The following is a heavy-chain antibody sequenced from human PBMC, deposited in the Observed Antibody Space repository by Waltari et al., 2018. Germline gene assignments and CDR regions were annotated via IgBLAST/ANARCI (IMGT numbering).Heavy chain of an antibody. D-gene: IGHD1-26*01. Sequence: QLVESGGGLVQPGGSLRLSCAASGFTFSNSWRHWVRQAPGKGLVWVSRIKPDGTYTTYADSVRGRFTVSRDNAKSTLYLQMNSLRAEDTALYYCAAFDSGYFDDWGQGTLVTVSS. CDR2: IKPDGTYT. CDR3: AAFDSGYFDD. CDR1: GFTFSNSW. V-gene: IGHV3-74*03. J-gene: IGHJ4*02.